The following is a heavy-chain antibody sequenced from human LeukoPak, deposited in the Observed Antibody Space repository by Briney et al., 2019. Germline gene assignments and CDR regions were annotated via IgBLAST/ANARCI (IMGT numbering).Heavy chain of an antibody. J-gene: IGHJ5*02. D-gene: IGHD6-13*01. Sequence: SETLSLTCTVSGGSISSYYWSWIRQPPGKGLEWIGYIYYSGSTNYNPSLKSRVTISVDTSKNQFSLKLSPVTAADTAVYYCASWGIAAAGRNNWFDPWGQGTLVTVSS. V-gene: IGHV4-59*01. CDR3: ASWGIAAAGRNNWFDP. CDR2: IYYSGST. CDR1: GGSISSYY.